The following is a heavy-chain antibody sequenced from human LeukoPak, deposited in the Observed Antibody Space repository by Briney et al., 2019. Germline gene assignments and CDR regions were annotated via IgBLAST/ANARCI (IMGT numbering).Heavy chain of an antibody. J-gene: IGHJ4*02. D-gene: IGHD3-10*01. CDR1: GGCFWGYY. CDR2: INNSGRT. CDR3: ARGVRGSGSGRFDY. V-gene: IGHV4-34*01. Sequence: SETLSLTCAVFGGCFWGYYWCWIREPPGYGLAWIGDINNSGRTNYTPSHKSRVTISVDTSKNQFSLKLSSVTAADTAVYYCARGVRGSGSGRFDYWGQGTLVTVSS.